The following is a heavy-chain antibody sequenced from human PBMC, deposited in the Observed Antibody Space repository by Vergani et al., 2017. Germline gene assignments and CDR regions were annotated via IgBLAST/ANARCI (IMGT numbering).Heavy chain of an antibody. Sequence: QVQLVQSGAEVKKPGSSVKVSCKASGATFRSNTIIWVRQVPGQGLEWMGRIIPVLGKTKYAQDFQGRLTITADTSTSTAYMELSRLRSDDTAVYYCAILFLGYCSSTSCYHGWGRSNWFDPWGQGTLVTVSS. V-gene: IGHV1-69*02. CDR1: GATFRSNT. CDR2: IIPVLGKT. D-gene: IGHD2-2*01. J-gene: IGHJ5*02. CDR3: AILFLGYCSSTSCYHGWGRSNWFDP.